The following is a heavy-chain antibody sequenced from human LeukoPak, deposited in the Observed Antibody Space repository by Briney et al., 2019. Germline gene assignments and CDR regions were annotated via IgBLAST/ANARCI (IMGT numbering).Heavy chain of an antibody. J-gene: IGHJ5*02. Sequence: SSETLSLTCTVSGGSISSYYWGWIRQPPGKGLEWIGSIYHSGSTYYNPSLKSRVTISVDTSKNQFSLKLSSVTAADTAVYYCGRDSSYASGSYGSWFDPWGQGTLVTVSS. CDR3: GRDSSYASGSYGSWFDP. CDR2: IYHSGST. CDR1: GGSISSYY. V-gene: IGHV4-38-2*02. D-gene: IGHD3-10*01.